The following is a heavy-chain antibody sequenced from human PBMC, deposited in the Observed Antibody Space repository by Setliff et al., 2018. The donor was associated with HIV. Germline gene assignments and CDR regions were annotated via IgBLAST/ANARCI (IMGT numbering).Heavy chain of an antibody. CDR3: ARRPAGAVAGGYGMDV. J-gene: IGHJ6*02. CDR1: TYSISSAYY. Sequence: PSETLSLTCAVPTYSISSAYYWGWIRHPPGKGLEWIGSIYHSGSTYYNPSLKSRATISVDTSKNQFSLKLSSVTAADTAVYYCARRPAGAVAGGYGMDVWGQGTTVTVSS. CDR2: IYHSGST. D-gene: IGHD6-19*01. V-gene: IGHV4-38-2*01.